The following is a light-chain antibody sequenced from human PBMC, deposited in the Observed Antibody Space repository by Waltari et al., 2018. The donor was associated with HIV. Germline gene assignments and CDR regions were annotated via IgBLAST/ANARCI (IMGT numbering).Light chain of an antibody. CDR1: TSDVGGYNS. V-gene: IGLV2-14*03. Sequence: QSALTQPASVSGSPGQSITISCTGTTSDVGGYNSVSWYQQHPAKAPNLGILEVSSRPSGVSNRFSGSKSGNTASLTISGLQAEDEAYYYCSSYTSSDTVVFGGGTKVTVL. CDR2: EVS. CDR3: SSYTSSDTVV. J-gene: IGLJ2*01.